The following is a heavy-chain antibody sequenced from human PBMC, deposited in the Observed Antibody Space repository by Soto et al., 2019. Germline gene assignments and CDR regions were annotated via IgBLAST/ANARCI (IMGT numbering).Heavy chain of an antibody. CDR3: GRGIPSSGYFPNWLDP. CDR2: INPKTGVT. D-gene: IGHD3-22*01. V-gene: IGHV1-2*04. Sequence: QVQLVQSGAEVKNPGASVRVSCKASGYTFIGYIIHWVRQAPGQGREWMGWINPKTGVTHYAQKFQGCVTMTTDKYISTASKKFNRLTSDDTAVYYCGRGIPSSGYFPNWLDPWGQGSLVIVSS. J-gene: IGHJ5*02. CDR1: GYTFIGYI.